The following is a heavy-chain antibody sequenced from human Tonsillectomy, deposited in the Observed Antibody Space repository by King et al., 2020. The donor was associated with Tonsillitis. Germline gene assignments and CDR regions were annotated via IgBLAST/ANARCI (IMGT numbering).Heavy chain of an antibody. Sequence: VQLVESGGGVVQPGRSLRLSCAASGFTFSSYGMHWVRQAPGKGLEWVALISYDGSYKYYADSVKGRFTISRDNSKNTLYLQMNSLRAEDTAVYYCARRRIITIISAAAFDIWGQGTMVTVSS. CDR2: ISYDGSYK. V-gene: IGHV3-30*03. CDR1: GFTFSSYG. J-gene: IGHJ3*02. D-gene: IGHD3-3*01. CDR3: ARRRIITIISAAAFDI.